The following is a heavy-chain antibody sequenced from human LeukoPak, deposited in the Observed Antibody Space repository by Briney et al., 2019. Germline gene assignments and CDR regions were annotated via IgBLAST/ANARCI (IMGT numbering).Heavy chain of an antibody. V-gene: IGHV1-69*13. Sequence: GASVTVSCKASGGTFSSYAISWVRQAPGQGLEWMGGIIPIFGTANYAQKFQGRVTITADESTSTAYMELSSLRSEDTAVYYCATLLAAAGDDYWGQGTLVTVSS. CDR3: ATLLAAAGDDY. D-gene: IGHD6-13*01. J-gene: IGHJ4*02. CDR2: IIPIFGTA. CDR1: GGTFSSYA.